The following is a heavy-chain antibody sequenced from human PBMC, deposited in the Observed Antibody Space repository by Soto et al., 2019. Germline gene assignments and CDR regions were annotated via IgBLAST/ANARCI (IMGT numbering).Heavy chain of an antibody. J-gene: IGHJ4*02. D-gene: IGHD3-3*01. Sequence: EVQLVESGGGLVQPGGSLRLSCAASGFSITNTWMNWVRQAPGKGLEWVGRVKSKADGGTADYAAPVKGRFTVSRDYSKNTQYLQMNRLKMEDTAVYYCNSYPDFWGGHTPLWGQGTLVTVSS. CDR3: NSYPDFWGGHTPL. V-gene: IGHV3-15*07. CDR1: GFSITNTW. CDR2: VKSKADGGTA.